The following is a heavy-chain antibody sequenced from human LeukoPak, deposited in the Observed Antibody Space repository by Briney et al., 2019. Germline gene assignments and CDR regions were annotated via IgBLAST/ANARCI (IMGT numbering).Heavy chain of an antibody. Sequence: PGGSLRLSCAASGFTFSSHGMNWVRQAPGKGLEWVSGISPSGGITYYTDSVKGRFTISRDNSKNTVSLQMNSLSGDDSAVYYCAKDDAWGRYKDWGQGTLVTVSS. CDR1: GFTFSSHG. CDR3: AKDDAWGRYKD. CDR2: ISPSGGIT. V-gene: IGHV3-23*01. D-gene: IGHD3-16*01. J-gene: IGHJ1*01.